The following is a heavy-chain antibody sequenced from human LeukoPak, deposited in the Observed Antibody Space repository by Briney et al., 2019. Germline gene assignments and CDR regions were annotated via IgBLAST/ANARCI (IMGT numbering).Heavy chain of an antibody. CDR3: AIQNRYSLDY. Sequence: GGSLRLSCAASGFTFSNYWVHWVRQAPGKGLVWVSRINSDGSSTNYADSVKGRFTISRDNAKYTLYLQVNNLRAEDTAVYYCAIQNRYSLDYWGQGTLVTVSS. D-gene: IGHD3-16*02. J-gene: IGHJ4*02. V-gene: IGHV3-74*01. CDR1: GFTFSNYW. CDR2: INSDGSST.